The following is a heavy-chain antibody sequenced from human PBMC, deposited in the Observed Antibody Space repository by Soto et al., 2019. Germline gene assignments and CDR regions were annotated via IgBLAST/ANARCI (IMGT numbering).Heavy chain of an antibody. CDR2: IYYSGST. Sequence: SETLSLTSTVSGGSISSYYWSWIRQPPGKGLEWIGYIYYSGSTNYNPSLKSRVTISVDTSKNQFSLKLSSVTAADTAVYYCARVIGYPGYYYYYGMDVWGQGTTVTVSS. CDR1: GGSISSYY. J-gene: IGHJ6*02. V-gene: IGHV4-59*01. D-gene: IGHD3-22*01. CDR3: ARVIGYPGYYYYYGMDV.